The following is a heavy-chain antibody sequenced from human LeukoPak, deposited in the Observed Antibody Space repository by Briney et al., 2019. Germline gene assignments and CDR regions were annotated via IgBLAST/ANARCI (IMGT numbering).Heavy chain of an antibody. J-gene: IGHJ4*02. CDR2: IYYSGST. D-gene: IGHD3-10*01. CDR3: ARDSQRGYFDY. Sequence: SETLSLTCTVSGGSVSSGSYCWSWIRQPPGKGLEWIGYIYYSGSTNYNPSLKSRVTISVDTSKNQFSLKLSSVTAADTAVYYCARDSQRGYFDYWGQGTLVTVSS. V-gene: IGHV4-61*01. CDR1: GGSVSSGSYC.